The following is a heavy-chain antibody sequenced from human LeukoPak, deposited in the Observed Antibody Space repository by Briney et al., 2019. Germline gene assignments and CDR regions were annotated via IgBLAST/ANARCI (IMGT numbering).Heavy chain of an antibody. Sequence: PGGTLRLSCAASGFTFSSYWMHWVRRAPGKGLVWVSRINSDGSSTSYADSVKGRFTISRDNAKNTLYLQMNSLRAEDTAVYYCARGSVDTTYYDFWSGYYTPVPWFDPWGQGTLVTVSS. V-gene: IGHV3-74*01. J-gene: IGHJ5*02. D-gene: IGHD3-3*01. CDR1: GFTFSSYW. CDR2: INSDGSST. CDR3: ARGSVDTTYYDFWSGYYTPVPWFDP.